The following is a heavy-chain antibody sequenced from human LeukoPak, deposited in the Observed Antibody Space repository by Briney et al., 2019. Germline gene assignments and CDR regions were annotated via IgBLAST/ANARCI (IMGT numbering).Heavy chain of an antibody. CDR3: ARHSGYSYGYAYYYYYMHV. CDR2: IYYSGST. Sequence: PSETLSLACTVSGGSISSSSYYWGWIRQPPGKGLEWIGSIYYSGSTYYNPSLKSRVTIAVAPSKNQFSLKLSSVTAADTAVYYCARHSGYSYGYAYYYYYMHVWGKGTTVTVSS. J-gene: IGHJ6*03. V-gene: IGHV4-39*01. CDR1: GGSISSSSYY. D-gene: IGHD5-18*01.